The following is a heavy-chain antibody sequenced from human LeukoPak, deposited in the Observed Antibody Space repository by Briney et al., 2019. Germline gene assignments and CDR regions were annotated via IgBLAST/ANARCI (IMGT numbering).Heavy chain of an antibody. CDR2: ISGSGGST. J-gene: IGHJ4*02. CDR1: GFPFSSYA. V-gene: IGHV3-23*01. Sequence: GGSLTLSCAASGFPFSSYAMSWVRQAPGKGREWVSAISGSGGSTYHADSVKGRYTISRDNSKNTLYLQMNSLRAEDTAVYYCAKDAGKILRYFDSTVWGQGTLVTVSS. D-gene: IGHD3-9*01. CDR3: AKDAGKILRYFDSTV.